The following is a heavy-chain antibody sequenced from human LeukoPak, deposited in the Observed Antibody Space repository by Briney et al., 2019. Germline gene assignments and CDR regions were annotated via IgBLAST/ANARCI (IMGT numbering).Heavy chain of an antibody. CDR3: ASHPIAARPEDYYYGMDV. J-gene: IGHJ6*02. CDR1: GGSISSYY. D-gene: IGHD6-6*01. Sequence: PSETLSLTCTVSGGSISSYYWSWIRQPPGKGLEWIGYIYYSGSTNYNPSLKSRVTISVDTSKNQFSLKLSSVTAADTAVYYCASHPIAARPEDYYYGMDVWGQGTTVTVSS. CDR2: IYYSGST. V-gene: IGHV4-59*01.